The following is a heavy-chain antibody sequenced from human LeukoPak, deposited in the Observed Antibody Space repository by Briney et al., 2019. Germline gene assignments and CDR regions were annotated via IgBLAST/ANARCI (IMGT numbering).Heavy chain of an antibody. J-gene: IGHJ4*02. CDR1: GFTFSSYW. D-gene: IGHD5-12*01. CDR3: ARDHGYAFDY. Sequence: GGSLRLSCAASGFTFSSYWMSWVRQAPGKGLEWVANIKQDGSEKFYVDSVKGRFTISRDNDKNSLCLQMNSLRDEDTAVYYCARDHGYAFDYWGQGTLVTVSS. V-gene: IGHV3-7*01. CDR2: IKQDGSEK.